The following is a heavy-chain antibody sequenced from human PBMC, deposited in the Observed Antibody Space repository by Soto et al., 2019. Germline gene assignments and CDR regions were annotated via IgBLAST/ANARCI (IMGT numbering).Heavy chain of an antibody. D-gene: IGHD3-10*01. Sequence: QGQLVQSGVEVKKPGASVKVSCEASGYNFITYGITWVRQAPGQGLEWMGWISPYNTNTDYAQKLQGRVTMTTDTSTNTASLELRNLRSDDTAVYYSARLGSIYGFDAFDIWGQGTVVTVSS. CDR1: GYNFITYG. V-gene: IGHV1-18*01. CDR2: ISPYNTNT. CDR3: ARLGSIYGFDAFDI. J-gene: IGHJ3*02.